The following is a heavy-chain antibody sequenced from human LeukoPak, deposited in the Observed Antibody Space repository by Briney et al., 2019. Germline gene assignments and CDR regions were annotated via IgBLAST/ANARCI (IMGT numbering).Heavy chain of an antibody. V-gene: IGHV4-34*01. CDR1: GGSFSGYY. CDR2: INHSGST. CDR3: ARSGGMGYYYYYMDV. D-gene: IGHD3-16*01. J-gene: IGHJ6*03. Sequence: PSETLSLTCAVYGGSFSGYYWSWSRQPPGKGLEWIGEINHSGSTNYNPSLKSRVTISVDTSKNQFSLKLSSVTAADTAVYYCARSGGMGYYYYYMDVWGKGTTVTVSS.